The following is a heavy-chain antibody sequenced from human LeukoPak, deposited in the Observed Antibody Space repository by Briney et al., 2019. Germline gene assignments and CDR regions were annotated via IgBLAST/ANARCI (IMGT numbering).Heavy chain of an antibody. CDR2: ISSSGSTI. Sequence: GGSLRLSCAASGSTFSDYYMSWIRQAPGKGLEWVSYISSSGSTIYYADSVKGRFTISRDNAKNSLYLQMNSLRAEDTAVYYCAREEGILWFGPEGGAFDIWGQGTMVTVSS. CDR3: AREEGILWFGPEGGAFDI. V-gene: IGHV3-11*01. CDR1: GSTFSDYY. J-gene: IGHJ3*02. D-gene: IGHD3-10*01.